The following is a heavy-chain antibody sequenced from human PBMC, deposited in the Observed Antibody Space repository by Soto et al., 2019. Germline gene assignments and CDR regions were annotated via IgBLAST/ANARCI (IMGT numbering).Heavy chain of an antibody. CDR1: GYTFTSYY. CDR2: INPSGGST. D-gene: IGHD3-22*01. CDR3: ARDNESSGYYYPWYNWFDP. Sequence: ASVKVSCKASGYTFTSYYMHWVRQAPGQGLECMGIINPSGGSTSYAQKFQGRVTMTRDTSTSTVYMELSSLRSEDTAVYYCARDNESSGYYYPWYNWFDPWGQGTLVTVSS. J-gene: IGHJ5*02. V-gene: IGHV1-46*01.